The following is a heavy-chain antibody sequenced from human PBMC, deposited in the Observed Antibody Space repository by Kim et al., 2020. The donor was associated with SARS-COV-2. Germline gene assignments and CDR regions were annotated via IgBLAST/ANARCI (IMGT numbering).Heavy chain of an antibody. D-gene: IGHD1-20*01. CDR2: INGGNGNT. Sequence: ASVKVSCRTSGYSFTTHNIHWVRQAPGQSLECMGWINGGNGNTIYSQKSRGRVTFTRDTSANIVFMEMSSLRSEDTAVYFCARGISGTLDPWGQGTLGTV. J-gene: IGHJ5*02. CDR3: ARGISGTLDP. V-gene: IGHV1-3*01. CDR1: GYSFTTHN.